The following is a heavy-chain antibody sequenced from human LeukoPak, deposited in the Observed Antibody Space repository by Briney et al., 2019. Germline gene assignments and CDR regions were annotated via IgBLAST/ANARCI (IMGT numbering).Heavy chain of an antibody. D-gene: IGHD3-22*01. CDR1: GFFFSNYG. Sequence: GGSLRLSCAASGFFFSNYGMHWVRQAPGKGLEWVAVIWFDGSNQYHADAVKGRFTISRDNSKNTLYLQMSSLRAEDTALYYCARDDFAGDSSGYIDYWGQGTLVTVSS. J-gene: IGHJ4*02. V-gene: IGHV3-33*01. CDR3: ARDDFAGDSSGYIDY. CDR2: IWFDGSNQ.